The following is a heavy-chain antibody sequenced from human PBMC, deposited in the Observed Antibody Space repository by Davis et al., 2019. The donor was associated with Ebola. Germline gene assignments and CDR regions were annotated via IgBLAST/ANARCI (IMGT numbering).Heavy chain of an antibody. J-gene: IGHJ5*02. Sequence: SETLSLTCAVSAASISSSSYYLARCRQRPGKGLAWIGSIHYSGSTYYNPSRKGRVTISLESSKNQFSLKLSSVTTADTAVYYCARVGRYYYDNSGPWGQGTLVTVSS. V-gene: IGHV4-39*07. CDR1: AASISSSSYY. CDR3: ARVGRYYYDNSGP. D-gene: IGHD3-22*01. CDR2: IHYSGST.